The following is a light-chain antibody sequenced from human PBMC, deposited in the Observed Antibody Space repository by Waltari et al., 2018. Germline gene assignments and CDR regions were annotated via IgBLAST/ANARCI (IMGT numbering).Light chain of an antibody. J-gene: IGLJ2*01. V-gene: IGLV3-21*03. CDR1: NIGSKS. CDR3: QVWDSSSDHVV. CDR2: DDS. Sequence: SYVLTQPPSVSVAPGKTARITCGGNNIGSKSVHWYQQKPGQAPVLVVYDDSARPPGIPERFSGSNSGNTATLTISRVEAGDEADYYGQVWDSSSDHVVFGGGTKLTVL.